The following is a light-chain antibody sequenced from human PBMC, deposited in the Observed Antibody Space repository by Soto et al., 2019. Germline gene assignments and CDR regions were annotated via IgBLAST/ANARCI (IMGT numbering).Light chain of an antibody. J-gene: IGKJ1*01. CDR3: QQSYSSPPP. CDR1: HSVKMH. CDR2: EAP. V-gene: IGKV1-39*01. Sequence: DIQMTQSPSSLSASVGDRVTIACRASHSVKMHLNWYQQKPGKAPKLLKYEAPTLQGGVPLRFSGSGSGTEFTLTINSLQPEDFATYYCQQSYSSPPPFGQGTRVEIK.